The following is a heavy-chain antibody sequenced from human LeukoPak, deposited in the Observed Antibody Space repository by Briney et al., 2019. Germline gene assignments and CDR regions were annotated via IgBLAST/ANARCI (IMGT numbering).Heavy chain of an antibody. CDR1: GFTFSGSA. V-gene: IGHV3-15*01. CDR2: IKSKTDGGTT. J-gene: IGHJ4*02. CDR3: TSSYCSSTSCWLKYFDY. Sequence: GGSLRLSCAASGFTFSGSAMHWVRQAPGKGLEWVGRIKSKTDGGTTDYAAPVKGRFTISRDDSKNTLYLQMNSLKTEDTAVYYCTSSYCSSTSCWLKYFDYWGQGTLVTVSS. D-gene: IGHD2-2*01.